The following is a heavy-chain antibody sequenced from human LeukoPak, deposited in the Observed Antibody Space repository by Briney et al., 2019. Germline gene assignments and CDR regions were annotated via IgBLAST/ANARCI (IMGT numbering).Heavy chain of an antibody. CDR2: INPNSGGT. CDR1: GYTFTGYY. V-gene: IGHV1-2*02. D-gene: IGHD3-22*01. CDR3: ARETYYYDSSGYMDYFDY. J-gene: IGHJ4*02. Sequence: GASVKVSCKASGYTFTGYYMHWVRQAPGQGFEWMGWINPNSGGTNYAQKFQGRVTMTRDTSISTAYMELSRLRSDDTAVYYCARETYYYDSSGYMDYFDYWGQGTLVTVSS.